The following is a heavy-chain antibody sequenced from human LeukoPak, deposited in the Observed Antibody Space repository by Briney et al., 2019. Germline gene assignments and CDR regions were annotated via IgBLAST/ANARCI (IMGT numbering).Heavy chain of an antibody. CDR1: GYTLTSYY. V-gene: IGHV1-46*01. Sequence: GASVKVSCKASGYTLTSYYMHWLRQAPGQGLEWMGIINPSGGSTSYAQKFQGRVTMTRDTSTSTVYMELSSLRSEDTAVYYCARYSSSWYYYWGQGTLVTVSS. CDR3: ARYSSSWYYY. J-gene: IGHJ4*02. CDR2: INPSGGST. D-gene: IGHD6-13*01.